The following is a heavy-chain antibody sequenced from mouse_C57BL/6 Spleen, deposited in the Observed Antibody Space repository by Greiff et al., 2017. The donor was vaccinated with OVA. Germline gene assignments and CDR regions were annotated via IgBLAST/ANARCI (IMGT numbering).Heavy chain of an antibody. CDR3: ARDGSSLAWFAY. J-gene: IGHJ3*01. Sequence: DVLLVESGGGLVKPGGSLKLSCAASGFTFSSYAMSWVRQTPEKRLEWVATISDGGRYTYYPDNVKGRFTISIDKANNNQNLQISHLKAEETAVYCGARDGSSLAWFAYWGQGTPVTVSS. D-gene: IGHD1-1*01. CDR2: ISDGGRYT. CDR1: GFTFSSYA. V-gene: IGHV5-4*01.